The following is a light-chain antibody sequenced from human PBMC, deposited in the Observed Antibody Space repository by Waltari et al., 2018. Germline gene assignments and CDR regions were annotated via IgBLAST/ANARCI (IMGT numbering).Light chain of an antibody. V-gene: IGKV1-5*03. CDR3: QQYNSYPWT. CDR1: QSVSNW. Sequence: DIQMTQSPSTLSASVGDRVTITSRASQSVSNWLAWYQQKPGKAPNLLIYKASSLEGGVPARFSGSGSGTAFTLTISSLQPDDFATYYCQQYNSYPWTFGQGTKVEIK. CDR2: KAS. J-gene: IGKJ1*01.